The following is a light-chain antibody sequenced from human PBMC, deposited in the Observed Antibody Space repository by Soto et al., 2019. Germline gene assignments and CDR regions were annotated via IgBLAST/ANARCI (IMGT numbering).Light chain of an antibody. CDR2: GNN. CDR1: SSNIGAGYD. V-gene: IGLV1-40*01. Sequence: QSVLTQPPSVSGAPGQRVTISCTGSSSNIGAGYDVHWYQQLPETAPKLLIYGNNNRPSGVPERFSGSKSGTSATLAITGLQAEDEADYYCQSYDSSLSGWVFGGGTKLTVL. J-gene: IGLJ3*02. CDR3: QSYDSSLSGWV.